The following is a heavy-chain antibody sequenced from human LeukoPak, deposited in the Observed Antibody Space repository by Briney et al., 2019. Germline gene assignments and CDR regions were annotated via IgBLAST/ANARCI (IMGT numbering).Heavy chain of an antibody. CDR1: GYTLTDYY. V-gene: IGHV1-2*02. J-gene: IGHJ4*02. CDR3: GRRVSRGWTDY. Sequence: GASVKVSCKFSGYTLTDYYLHWVRQAPGQGLEWMGWINPKSGSTHYAQKFQGRVIMTRDTSLNTAYLELTSLRSDDTAIYFCGRRVSRGWTDYWGQGTLVTASS. D-gene: IGHD2-15*01. CDR2: INPKSGST.